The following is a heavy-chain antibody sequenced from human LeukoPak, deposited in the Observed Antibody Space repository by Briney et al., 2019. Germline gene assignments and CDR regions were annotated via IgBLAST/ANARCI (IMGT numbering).Heavy chain of an antibody. Sequence: GWSLRLSCAASGFTVSSKYMSWVRQAPGKGLEWVSVIYSGGSTYYADSVKGRFTISRDNSKNTLYLQMNSLRAEDTAVCYCARNLVYDYGDYLGYWGQGTLVTVSS. V-gene: IGHV3-66*01. CDR2: IYSGGST. CDR3: ARNLVYDYGDYLGY. D-gene: IGHD4-17*01. CDR1: GFTVSSKY. J-gene: IGHJ4*02.